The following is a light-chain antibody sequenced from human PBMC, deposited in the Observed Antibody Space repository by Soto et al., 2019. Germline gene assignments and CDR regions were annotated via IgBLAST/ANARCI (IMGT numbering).Light chain of an antibody. J-gene: IGKJ1*01. CDR1: QSVSSSY. CDR2: GAS. V-gene: IGKV3-20*01. Sequence: EIVLTQSPGTLSLSPGERATLSCRASQSVSSSYLAWYQQKPGQAPRVLIYGASSRATGIPDRFSGSGSGTDFTLTISRLEPEDFAVYYCQQYGGWTFGQGTKVDI. CDR3: QQYGGWT.